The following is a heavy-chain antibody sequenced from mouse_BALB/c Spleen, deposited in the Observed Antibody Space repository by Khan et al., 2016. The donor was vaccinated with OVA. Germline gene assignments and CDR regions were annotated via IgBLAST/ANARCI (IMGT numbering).Heavy chain of an antibody. Sequence: EVELVESGGGFMQPGGSLKLSCATSGFTFTDYYMYWVRQTPEKRLEWVAHISNRGTTTYYSDTLRGRFTISRDNAKNTLYLQMSRLKSEDTAIYYCAREGDDGGPAYWGQGTLVTVSA. D-gene: IGHD2-3*01. CDR3: AREGDDGGPAY. V-gene: IGHV5-12*02. CDR1: GFTFTDYY. CDR2: ISNRGTTT. J-gene: IGHJ3*01.